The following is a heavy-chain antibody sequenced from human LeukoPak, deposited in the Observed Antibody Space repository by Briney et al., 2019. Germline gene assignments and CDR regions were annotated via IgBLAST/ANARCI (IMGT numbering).Heavy chain of an antibody. D-gene: IGHD3-22*01. V-gene: IGHV3-48*04. CDR3: ARESQSAYYFDSSGYEDAFDI. CDR1: GFTFSSYS. Sequence: GGSLRLSCAASGFTFSSYSMNWVRRAPGKGLEWVSYISSSSSTIYYADSVKGRFTISRDNAKNSLYLQMNSLRAEDTAVYYCARESQSAYYFDSSGYEDAFDIWGQGTMVTVSS. J-gene: IGHJ3*02. CDR2: ISSSSSTI.